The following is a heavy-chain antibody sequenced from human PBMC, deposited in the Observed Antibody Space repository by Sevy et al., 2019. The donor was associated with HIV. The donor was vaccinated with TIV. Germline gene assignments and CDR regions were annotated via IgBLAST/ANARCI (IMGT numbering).Heavy chain of an antibody. V-gene: IGHV3-23*01. Sequence: GGSLRLSCAASGFTFSSYAMSWVRQAPGKGLEWVSAISGSGGTTYDEVSVKVRFTISRDNSKNTLYLQMNSLRAEDTAVYYCAKDLFIVVVPAANRFNWFDPWGQRTLVTVSS. D-gene: IGHD2-2*01. CDR2: ISGSGGTT. CDR1: GFTFSSYA. J-gene: IGHJ5*02. CDR3: AKDLFIVVVPAANRFNWFDP.